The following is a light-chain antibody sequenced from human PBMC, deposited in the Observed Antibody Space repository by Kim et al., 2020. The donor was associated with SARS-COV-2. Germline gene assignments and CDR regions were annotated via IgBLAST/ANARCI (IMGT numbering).Light chain of an antibody. Sequence: EIVLTQSSGTLSSSPGERAIFSCRASQSVINNYIAWYQHKRGQGPILLIHGASSRAVGIPDRFSGSGSGTDFTLTISRLEPEDFAVYYCQQYAESPTFGQGTRLEIK. CDR2: GAS. CDR3: QQYAESPT. CDR1: QSVINNY. J-gene: IGKJ5*01. V-gene: IGKV3-20*01.